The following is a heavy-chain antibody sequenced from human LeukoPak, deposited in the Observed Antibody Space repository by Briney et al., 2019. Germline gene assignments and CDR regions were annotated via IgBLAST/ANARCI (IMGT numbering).Heavy chain of an antibody. CDR3: ARGDSSGYSGPYPHDAFDI. V-gene: IGHV4-31*03. Sequence: TLSLTCTVSGGSISSVGYYWSWIRRHPGKGLEWIGYIYYSGSTYYNPSLKSRVTISVDTSKNQFSLKLSSVTAADTAVYYCARGDSSGYSGPYPHDAFDIWGQGTMVTVSS. CDR2: IYYSGST. D-gene: IGHD3-22*01. CDR1: GGSISSVGYY. J-gene: IGHJ3*02.